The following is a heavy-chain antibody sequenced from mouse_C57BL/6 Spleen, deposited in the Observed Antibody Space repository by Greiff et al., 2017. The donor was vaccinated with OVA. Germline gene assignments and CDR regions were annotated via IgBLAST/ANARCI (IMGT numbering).Heavy chain of an antibody. Sequence: EVQLQQSGPELVKPGASVKISCKASGYTFTDFYMNWVKQSHGKSLEWIGDINPNNGGTSYNQKFKGKATLTVDKSSSTAYMELRSLTSEDSAVYYCVGGYSNYDYWGQGTTLTVSS. D-gene: IGHD2-5*01. V-gene: IGHV1-26*01. CDR3: VGGYSNYDY. CDR1: GYTFTDFY. CDR2: INPNNGGT. J-gene: IGHJ2*01.